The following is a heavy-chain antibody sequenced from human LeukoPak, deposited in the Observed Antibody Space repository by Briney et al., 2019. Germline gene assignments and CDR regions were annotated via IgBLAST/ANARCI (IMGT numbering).Heavy chain of an antibody. CDR1: GFTVSTDF. Sequence: GGSLRLSRAASGFTVSTDFMSWVRQAPGKGLEWVSVIYRGGNTYYVDSVKGRFTISRDNSKNMVYLQMNSLRVEDTAVYYCARGGYSYGRPFDHWGQGTLVTVSS. CDR3: ARGGYSYGRPFDH. D-gene: IGHD5-18*01. J-gene: IGHJ4*02. V-gene: IGHV3-53*01. CDR2: IYRGGNT.